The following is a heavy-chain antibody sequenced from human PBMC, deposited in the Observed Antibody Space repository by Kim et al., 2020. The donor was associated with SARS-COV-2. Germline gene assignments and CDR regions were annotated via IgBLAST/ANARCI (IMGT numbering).Heavy chain of an antibody. CDR1: GFIFSDAW. J-gene: IGHJ4*02. Sequence: GGSLRLSCAASGFIFSDAWLSWVRQAPGKGLEWVGRVKSKADGGTADYAAPVKGRFTISRDDSKNTLFLQVNSLRTDDTAVYYCTFRRRSYVEGFDYWGQGNLVTVSS. CDR2: VKSKADGGTA. CDR3: TFRRRSYVEGFDY. V-gene: IGHV3-15*01. D-gene: IGHD3-10*02.